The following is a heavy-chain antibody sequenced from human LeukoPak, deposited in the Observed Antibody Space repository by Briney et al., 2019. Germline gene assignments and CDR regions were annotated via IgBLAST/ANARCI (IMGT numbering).Heavy chain of an antibody. V-gene: IGHV4-59*11. D-gene: IGHD1-1*01. Sequence: PSETLSLTCTVSGGSIRSHHWTWIRQAPGKRLEWIGYTFYTGATYYNPSLRSRVTISIDTSKNQFSLKVTSATTADTAVYYCAKRDRGGWFDPWGQGTLVTVSS. CDR2: TFYTGAT. CDR1: GGSIRSHH. CDR3: AKRDRGGWFDP. J-gene: IGHJ5*02.